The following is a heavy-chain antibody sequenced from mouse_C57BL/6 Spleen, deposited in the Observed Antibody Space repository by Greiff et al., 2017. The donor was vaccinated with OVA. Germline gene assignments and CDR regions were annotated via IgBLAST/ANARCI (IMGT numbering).Heavy chain of an antibody. Sequence: EVKLQESGPGMVKPSQSLSLTCTVTGYSITSGYDWHWIRHFPGNKLEWMGYISYSGSTNYNPSLKRRISITHDTSKNHFFLKLNSVTTEDTATYYCARAGGNYHFDYWGQGTTLTVSS. CDR1: GYSITSGYD. V-gene: IGHV3-1*01. D-gene: IGHD2-1*01. J-gene: IGHJ2*01. CDR2: ISYSGST. CDR3: ARAGGNYHFDY.